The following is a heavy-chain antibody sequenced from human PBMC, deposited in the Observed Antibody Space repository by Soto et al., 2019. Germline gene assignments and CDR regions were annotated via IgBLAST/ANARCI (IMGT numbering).Heavy chain of an antibody. CDR1: GGSISSGDYY. Sequence: PSETLSLTCTVSGGSISSGDYYWSWIRQPPGKGLEWIGYIYYSGSTYYNPSLKSRVTISVDTSKNQFSLKLSSVTAADTAVYYCAGVGAETSGNWFDPWGQGTLVTVSS. J-gene: IGHJ5*02. CDR3: AGVGAETSGNWFDP. V-gene: IGHV4-30-4*01. CDR2: IYYSGST. D-gene: IGHD1-26*01.